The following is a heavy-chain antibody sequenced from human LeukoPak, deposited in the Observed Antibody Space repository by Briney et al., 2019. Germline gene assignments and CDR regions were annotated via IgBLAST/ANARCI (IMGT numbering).Heavy chain of an antibody. CDR1: GGSISSYY. CDR3: ARGRGYDHFDY. D-gene: IGHD6-25*01. J-gene: IGHJ4*02. Sequence: PSETPSLTCTVSGGSISSYYWSWIRQPPGKGLEWIGYIYYSGSTNYNPSLKSRVTISVDTSKNQFSLKLSSVTAADTAVYYCARGRGYDHFDYWGQGTLVTVSS. CDR2: IYYSGST. V-gene: IGHV4-59*08.